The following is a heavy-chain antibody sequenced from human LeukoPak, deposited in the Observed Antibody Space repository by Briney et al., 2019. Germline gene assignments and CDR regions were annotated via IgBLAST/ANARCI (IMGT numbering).Heavy chain of an antibody. D-gene: IGHD4-11*01. CDR1: GGSISSYY. J-gene: IGHJ4*02. CDR2: IYYSGST. V-gene: IGHV4-59*01. Sequence: SETLSLTCTVSGGSISSYYWSWIRQPPGKGLEWIGYIYYSGSTNYNPSLKSRVTISVDTSKNQFSLKLSSVTAADTAVYYCARVFRDDYSNHRFDYWGQGTLVTVSS. CDR3: ARVFRDDYSNHRFDY.